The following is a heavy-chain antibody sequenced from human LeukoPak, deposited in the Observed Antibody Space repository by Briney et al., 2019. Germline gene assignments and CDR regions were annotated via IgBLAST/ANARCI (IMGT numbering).Heavy chain of an antibody. CDR1: GGSISSSSYY. V-gene: IGHV4-39*01. D-gene: IGHD3-3*01. CDR3: ARHSGFLEWLLDY. J-gene: IGHJ4*02. Sequence: SETLSLTWTVSGGSISSSSYYWGWIRQPPGKGLEWIGSIYYSGSTYYNPSLKSRVTISVDTSKNQFSLKLSSVTAADTAVYYCARHSGFLEWLLDYWGQGTLVTVSS. CDR2: IYYSGST.